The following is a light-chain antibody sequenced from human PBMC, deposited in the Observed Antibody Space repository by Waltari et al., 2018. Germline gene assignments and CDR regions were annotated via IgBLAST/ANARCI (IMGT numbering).Light chain of an antibody. CDR3: QQYLSSPWT. J-gene: IGKJ1*01. CDR2: DAS. V-gene: IGKV3D-20*01. CDR1: QTVRRNY. Sequence: EIVLTQSPATLSLSPGERATLPCRASQTVRRNYLAWYQQKSGLAPRLLIYDASKRATGIPDRFSGSGSGTDFTLTITRLEPEDFAVYFCQQYLSSPWTFGLGTKVEIK.